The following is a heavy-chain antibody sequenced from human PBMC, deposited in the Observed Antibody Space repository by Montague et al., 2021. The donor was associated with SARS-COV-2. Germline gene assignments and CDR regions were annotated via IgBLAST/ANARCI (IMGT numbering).Heavy chain of an antibody. J-gene: IGHJ3*02. CDR1: GASVGSSD. CDR3: ARETMTADAFDI. V-gene: IGHV4-59*02. D-gene: IGHD1-14*01. Sequence: SETLSLTCTVSGASVGSSDWGWIRQSPGKGLEWIGYFYSVGSTDYNPSLKGRATISRDTSKNQFSLKVGSVTAADTAVYYCARETMTADAFDIWGQGTMVTVSS. CDR2: FYSVGST.